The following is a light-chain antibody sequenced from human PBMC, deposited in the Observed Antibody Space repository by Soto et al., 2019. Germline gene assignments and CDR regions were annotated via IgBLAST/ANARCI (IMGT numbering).Light chain of an antibody. CDR3: QHYNDYSRV. J-gene: IGKJ1*01. V-gene: IGKV1-5*03. CDR1: QSVDTW. Sequence: DIQMTQSPSILSASIGDTVTITCRTSQSVDTWLAWYQHKAGKAPKLLIYRASSLATGVPSRFSGSGSGTAFTLTITSLQPDDFATYYCQHYNDYSRVFGQGTQVEIK. CDR2: RAS.